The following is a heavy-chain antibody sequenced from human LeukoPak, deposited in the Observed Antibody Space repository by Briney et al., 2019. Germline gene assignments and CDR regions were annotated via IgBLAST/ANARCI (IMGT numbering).Heavy chain of an antibody. CDR2: IHHSGST. Sequence: PSETLSLTCTVSGGSISSGNYYWSWIRQHPGKGLVWIGYIHHSGSTYYNPSLKSRVIISVDTSKNQFSLKLNSVTAADTAVYYCASYGSGSYRFDPWGQGTLVTVSS. J-gene: IGHJ5*02. CDR3: ASYGSGSYRFDP. V-gene: IGHV4-31*03. CDR1: GGSISSGNYY. D-gene: IGHD3-10*01.